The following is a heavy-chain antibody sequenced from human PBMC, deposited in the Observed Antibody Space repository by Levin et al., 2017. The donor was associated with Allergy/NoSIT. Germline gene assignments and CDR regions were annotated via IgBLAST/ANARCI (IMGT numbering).Heavy chain of an antibody. CDR1: GLNVSTYE. V-gene: IGHV3-48*03. CDR2: ISVTGSSI. J-gene: IGHJ3*02. CDR3: ARAIPSDAFDI. Sequence: GESLKISCAASGLNVSTYEMNWVRQAPGKGLEWVSYISVTGSSIQYADSVKGRFTISRDNAKNSVYLQMSSLRFDDTAVYYCARAIPSDAFDIWGRGTVVTVSS.